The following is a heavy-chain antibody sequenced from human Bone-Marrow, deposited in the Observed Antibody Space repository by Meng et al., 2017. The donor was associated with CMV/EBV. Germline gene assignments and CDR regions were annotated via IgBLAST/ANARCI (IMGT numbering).Heavy chain of an antibody. V-gene: IGHV3-21*01. CDR2: ISSSGYYI. J-gene: IGHJ6*02. CDR3: ARSRAIQLDALDV. Sequence: GGSLRLSCAASGFTFSSYWMHWVRQAPGKGLEWVSSISSSGYYIHYAASMRGRFTISRDSAKNSLYLQTNSLRAEDTAVYFCARSRAIQLDALDVWGQGTTVTVSS. D-gene: IGHD1-1*01. CDR1: GFTFSSYW.